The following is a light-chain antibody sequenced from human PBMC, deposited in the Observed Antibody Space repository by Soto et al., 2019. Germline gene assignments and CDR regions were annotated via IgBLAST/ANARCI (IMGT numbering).Light chain of an antibody. V-gene: IGKV3-15*01. CDR2: GAS. CDR1: QNINSN. Sequence: EVVMTQSPDTLSVSPGESSPLSCRASQNINSNLAWYQQKPGQAPSLLIYGASTRVTGIPARFSGGRSGTEFTFTISSLQSEDFAVYYCQQYNVWPLTFGGGTKVDIK. CDR3: QQYNVWPLT. J-gene: IGKJ4*01.